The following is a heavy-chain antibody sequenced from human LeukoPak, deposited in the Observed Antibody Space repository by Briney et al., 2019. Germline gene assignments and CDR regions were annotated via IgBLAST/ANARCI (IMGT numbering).Heavy chain of an antibody. V-gene: IGHV1-2*02. CDR2: INPNSGGT. CDR3: AREEDTAMVPFDY. D-gene: IGHD5-18*01. CDR1: GYTFTGFY. J-gene: IGHJ4*02. Sequence: ASVKLSCKASGYTFTGFYMHWVRQAPGQGLEWMGWINPNSGGTNYAQKFQGRVTMIRDTSISTAYMELSRLISDDTAVYYCAREEDTAMVPFDYGGQGTLVTVSS.